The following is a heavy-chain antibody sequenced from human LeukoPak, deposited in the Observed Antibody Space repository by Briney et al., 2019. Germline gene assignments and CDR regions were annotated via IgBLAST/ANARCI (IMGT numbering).Heavy chain of an antibody. CDR2: ISYDGSNK. V-gene: IGHV3-30-3*01. CDR1: GFTFSSYA. D-gene: IGHD1-26*01. CDR3: ASGWEQLGVDY. J-gene: IGHJ4*02. Sequence: PGGSLRLSCAAPGFTFSSYAMHWVRQAPGKGLEWVAVISYDGSNKYYADSVKGRFTISRDNSKNTLYLQMNSLRAEDTAVYYCASGWEQLGVDYWGQGTLVTVSS.